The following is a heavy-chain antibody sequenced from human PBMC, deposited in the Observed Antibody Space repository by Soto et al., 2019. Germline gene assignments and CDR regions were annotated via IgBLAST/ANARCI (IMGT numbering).Heavy chain of an antibody. J-gene: IGHJ6*03. Sequence: QVQLVESGGGVVQPGRSLRLSCAASGFTFSSYGMNWVRQAPGKGLEWVAVISYDGSNKYYADYVKGRFTISRDNSKNTLYLQMKSLRAEDTAVYYCAQRTGGSIYYYCYYMDVWGKGTTVTVSS. CDR3: AQRTGGSIYYYCYYMDV. CDR1: GFTFSSYG. V-gene: IGHV3-30*03. D-gene: IGHD3-16*01. CDR2: ISYDGSNK.